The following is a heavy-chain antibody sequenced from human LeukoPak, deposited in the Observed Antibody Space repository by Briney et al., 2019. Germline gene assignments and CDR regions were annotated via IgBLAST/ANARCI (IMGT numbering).Heavy chain of an antibody. CDR2: FDPEDEET. D-gene: IGHD5-18*01. Sequence: ASVKVSCKVSGNTLTELSMHWVRQAPGKGLEWMGGFDPEDEETIYVQKFQGRATMTEDTSTDTAYMELSSLRSEDTAVYYCATDSSNGVTYAFDIWGQGTMVTVSS. CDR1: GNTLTELS. J-gene: IGHJ3*02. V-gene: IGHV1-24*01. CDR3: ATDSSNGVTYAFDI.